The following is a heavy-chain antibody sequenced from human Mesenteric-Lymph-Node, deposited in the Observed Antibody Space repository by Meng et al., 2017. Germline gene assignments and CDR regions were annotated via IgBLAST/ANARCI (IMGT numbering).Heavy chain of an antibody. D-gene: IGHD5-24*01. CDR2: ISSSGSTI. V-gene: IGHV3-48*04. Sequence: GESLKISCAASGFTFSSYWMHWVRQAPGKGLEWVSYISSSGSTIYYADSVKGRFTISRDNAKNSLYLQMNSLRAEDTAVYYCARVGGRWLQYAFDYWGQGTLVTVPQ. J-gene: IGHJ4*02. CDR1: GFTFSSYW. CDR3: ARVGGRWLQYAFDY.